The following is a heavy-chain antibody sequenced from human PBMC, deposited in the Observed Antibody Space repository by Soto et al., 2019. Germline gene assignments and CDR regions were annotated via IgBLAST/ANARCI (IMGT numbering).Heavy chain of an antibody. Sequence: GGSLRLSCTASGFMFGSYWMTWVRHVPGKGLQWVANIKRDGSEKYYVDFVKGRFTISRDNADNSVFLDMNNLRADDMATYYCARVRATDYEIDYWGQGALVTVSS. J-gene: IGHJ4*02. D-gene: IGHD4-17*01. V-gene: IGHV3-7*03. CDR2: IKRDGSEK. CDR1: GFMFGSYW. CDR3: ARVRATDYEIDY.